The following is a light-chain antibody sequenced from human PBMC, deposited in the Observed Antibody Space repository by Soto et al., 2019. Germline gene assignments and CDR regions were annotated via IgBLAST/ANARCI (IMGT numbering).Light chain of an antibody. V-gene: IGLV3-21*02. CDR1: NIGIKS. J-gene: IGLJ2*01. CDR2: DDS. Sequence: SYELTQPPSVSVAPGQTARIACGGNNIGIKSVHWYQQKPGQAPVLVVYDDSDRPSGIPGRFSGSNSGNTATLTISRVEAGDEADYYCQVWDSSGDHHVVFGGGTKLTVL. CDR3: QVWDSSGDHHVV.